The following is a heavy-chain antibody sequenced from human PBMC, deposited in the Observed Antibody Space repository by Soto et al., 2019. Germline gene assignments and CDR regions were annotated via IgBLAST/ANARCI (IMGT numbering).Heavy chain of an antibody. V-gene: IGHV1-18*01. D-gene: IGHD3-3*01. Sequence: ASVKVSCKASGYTFTSYGISWVRQAPGQGLEWKGWISAYNGNTNYAQKLQGRVTMTTDTSTSTAYMELRSLRSDDTAVYYCARDRDWSGYSAYYYYYGMDVWGQGTTVTVSS. J-gene: IGHJ6*02. CDR3: ARDRDWSGYSAYYYYYGMDV. CDR2: ISAYNGNT. CDR1: GYTFTSYG.